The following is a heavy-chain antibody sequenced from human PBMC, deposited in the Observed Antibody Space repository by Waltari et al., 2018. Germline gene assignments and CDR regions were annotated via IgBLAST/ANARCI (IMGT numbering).Heavy chain of an antibody. J-gene: IGHJ4*02. V-gene: IGHV3-23*01. CDR1: GFTFSSSA. CDR3: AKDFYESSCYYCSPFDY. D-gene: IGHD3-22*01. CDR2: ICGRGGST. Sequence: EVQLLESGGGLVQPGGSLRLSCAASGFTFSSSAMSWVRQASGRGLEWGSAICGRGGSTYYADNVKGRFTISRDNSKNTLYLQMSSLRAEDTAVYYCAKDFYESSCYYCSPFDYWGQGTLVTVSS.